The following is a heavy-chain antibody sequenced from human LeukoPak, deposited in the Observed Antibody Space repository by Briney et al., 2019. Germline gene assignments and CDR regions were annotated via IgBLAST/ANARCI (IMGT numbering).Heavy chain of an antibody. J-gene: IGHJ4*02. CDR1: GDSVSSNTAT. Sequence: SQTLSLTCAISGDSVSSNTATWNWVRQSPSRGLEWLGRTYYRSKWFYEYALSEKSRITINPDTSKNQFSLKLNSVTPEDTAVYYCARDTVAGNYFGYWGQGTLVTVSS. V-gene: IGHV6-1*01. CDR2: TYYRSKWFY. D-gene: IGHD6-19*01. CDR3: ARDTVAGNYFGY.